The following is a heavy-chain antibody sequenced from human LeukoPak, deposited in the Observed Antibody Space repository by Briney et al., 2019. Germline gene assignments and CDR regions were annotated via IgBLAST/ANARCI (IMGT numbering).Heavy chain of an antibody. V-gene: IGHV4-39*07. D-gene: IGHD3-10*01. CDR3: ARGGDRHWFDP. CDR2: INHSGST. CDR1: GGSISRSNYY. J-gene: IGHJ5*02. Sequence: KSSETLSLTCTVSGGSISRSNYYWSWIRQPPGKGLEWIGEINHSGSTNYNPSLKSRVTISVDTSKNQFSLKLSSVTAADTAVYYCARGGDRHWFDPWGQGTLVTVSS.